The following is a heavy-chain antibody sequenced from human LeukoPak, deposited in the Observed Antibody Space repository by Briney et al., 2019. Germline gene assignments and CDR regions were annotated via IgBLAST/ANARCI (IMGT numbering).Heavy chain of an antibody. V-gene: IGHV3-30*18. CDR2: ISSDGSNK. Sequence: GGSLRLSCAASGFTFSTYGMHWVRQAPGKGLEWVAVISSDGSNKYYADSVKTRFTISRDNSENTLYLQMNSLRAEDTAVYYCAKDGVVLWFGELLYPDYWGQGTLVTVPS. D-gene: IGHD3-10*01. J-gene: IGHJ4*02. CDR1: GFTFSTYG. CDR3: AKDGVVLWFGELLYPDY.